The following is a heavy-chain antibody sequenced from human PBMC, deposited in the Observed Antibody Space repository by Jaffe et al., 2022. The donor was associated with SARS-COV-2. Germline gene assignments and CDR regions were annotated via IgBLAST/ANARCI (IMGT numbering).Heavy chain of an antibody. CDR1: GFTFSSYA. D-gene: IGHD3-16*01. CDR3: ARDVLCDY. J-gene: IGHJ4*02. V-gene: IGHV3-30-3*01. CDR2: ISYDGSNK. Sequence: QVQLVESGGGVVQPGRSLRLSCAASGFTFSSYAMHWVRQAPGKGLEWVAVISYDGSNKYYADSVKGRFTISRDNSKNTLYLQMNSLRAEDTAVYYCARDVLCDYWGQGTLVTVSS.